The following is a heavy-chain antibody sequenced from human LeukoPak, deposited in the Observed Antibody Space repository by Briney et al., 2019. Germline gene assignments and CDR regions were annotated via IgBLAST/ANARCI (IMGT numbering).Heavy chain of an antibody. Sequence: ASVKVSCKASGYTFTSYDINWVRQATGQGLEWMGWMNPNSGNTGYAQKFQGRVTITRNTSISTAYMELSSLRSEDTAVYYCARDWGVSARPGYMDVWGKGTTVTVSS. CDR2: MNPNSGNT. D-gene: IGHD6-6*01. CDR3: ARDWGVSARPGYMDV. J-gene: IGHJ6*03. CDR1: GYTFTSYD. V-gene: IGHV1-8*03.